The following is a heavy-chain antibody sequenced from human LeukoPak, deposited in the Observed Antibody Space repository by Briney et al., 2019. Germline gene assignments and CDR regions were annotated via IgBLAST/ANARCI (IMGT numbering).Heavy chain of an antibody. J-gene: IGHJ3*02. CDR2: ISAYNGNT. D-gene: IGHD2-21*01. V-gene: IGHV1-18*01. CDR1: GYTFTNYG. Sequence: ASVKVSCKAFGYTFTNYGISWVRQAPGQGLEWMGWISAYNGNTNYAQKLQGRVTITADESTSTAYMELSSLRSEDTAVYYCASPYCGGDCYSSDAFDIWGQGTMVTVSS. CDR3: ASPYCGGDCYSSDAFDI.